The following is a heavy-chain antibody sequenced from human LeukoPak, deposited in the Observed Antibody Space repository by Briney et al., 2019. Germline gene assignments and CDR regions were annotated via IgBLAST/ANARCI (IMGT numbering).Heavy chain of an antibody. CDR2: IYYSGST. J-gene: IGHJ6*03. V-gene: IGHV4-59*01. CDR3: ARARLQQTSAPPYYYYYLDV. Sequence: PSETLSLTCTVSGGSISSYYWSWIRQPPGKGLEWIWYIYYSGSTNYNPSLKSRVTISVDTSKNKFSLKLSSVTAADTAVYYCARARLQQTSAPPYYYYYLDVWGKGTTVTVSS. D-gene: IGHD4-11*01. CDR1: GGSISSYY.